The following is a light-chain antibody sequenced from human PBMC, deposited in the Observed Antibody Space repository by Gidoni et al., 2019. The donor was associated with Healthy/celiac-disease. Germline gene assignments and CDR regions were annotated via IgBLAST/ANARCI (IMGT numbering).Light chain of an antibody. CDR3: QKYNSAPLT. CDR2: AAS. J-gene: IGKJ5*01. Sequence: DIQMTQSPSSLSASVGDRVTFTCRASHGISNYLAWYQKHPGTVPKLLSYAASTLQSGVPSRFSGSGAGTYFTLTISSLQPEDVATYYCQKYNSAPLTFXQXTRLXIK. V-gene: IGKV1-27*01. CDR1: HGISNY.